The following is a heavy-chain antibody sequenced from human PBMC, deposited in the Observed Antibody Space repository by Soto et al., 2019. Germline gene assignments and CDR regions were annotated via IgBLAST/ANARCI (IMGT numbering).Heavy chain of an antibody. Sequence: SETLSLTCSVSGGSISSGGFYWTWIRQHPDKGLQWIGEINHSGSTNYNPSLKSRVTISVDTSKNQFSLKLSSVTAADTAVYYCARGGGIAARRWFDPWGQGTLVTVSS. CDR2: INHSGST. V-gene: IGHV4-34*01. D-gene: IGHD6-6*01. CDR3: ARGGGIAARRWFDP. CDR1: GGSISSGGFY. J-gene: IGHJ5*02.